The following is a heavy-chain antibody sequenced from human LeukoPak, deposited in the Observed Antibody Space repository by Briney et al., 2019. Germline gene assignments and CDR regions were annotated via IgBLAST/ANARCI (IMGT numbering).Heavy chain of an antibody. CDR1: GGSFSGYY. D-gene: IGHD7-27*01. J-gene: IGHJ3*02. Sequence: SETLSLTCAAYGGSFSGYYWSWIRQPPGKGLEWIGEINHSGSTNYNPSLKSRVTISVDTSKNQFSLKLSSVTAADTAVYYCARRRWGAFDIWGQGTMVTVSS. V-gene: IGHV4-34*01. CDR3: ARRRWGAFDI. CDR2: INHSGST.